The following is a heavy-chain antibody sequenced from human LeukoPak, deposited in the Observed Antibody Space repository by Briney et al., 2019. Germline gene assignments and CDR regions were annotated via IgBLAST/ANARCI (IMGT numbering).Heavy chain of an antibody. Sequence: SETLSLTCTVSGGSIGTYYWSWIRQSPGKGLEWIGYIYATGSTRYNPYLQSRVTISVDTSRNQFFLKMSSVTAADTAVYYCARHIGGGIEDMDVWGKGTKVTVSS. CDR1: GGSIGTYY. CDR2: IYATGST. CDR3: ARHIGGGIEDMDV. D-gene: IGHD3-16*02. J-gene: IGHJ6*03. V-gene: IGHV4-4*09.